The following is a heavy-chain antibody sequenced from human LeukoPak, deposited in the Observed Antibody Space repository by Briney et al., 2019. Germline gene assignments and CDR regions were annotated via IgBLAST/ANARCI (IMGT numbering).Heavy chain of an antibody. D-gene: IGHD6-19*01. CDR1: GYTFTGYY. V-gene: IGHV1-2*02. J-gene: IGHJ4*02. Sequence: GASVKVSCKASGYTFTGYYMHWVRQAPGQGLEWMGWINPNSGGTNYAQKFRGRVTMTRDTSISTAYMELSRLRADDTAVYYCAKPPSIAVAGTSFDYWGQGTLVTVSS. CDR2: INPNSGGT. CDR3: AKPPSIAVAGTSFDY.